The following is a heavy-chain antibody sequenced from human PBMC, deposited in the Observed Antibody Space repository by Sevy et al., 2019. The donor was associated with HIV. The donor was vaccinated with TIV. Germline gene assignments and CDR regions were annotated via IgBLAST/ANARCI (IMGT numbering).Heavy chain of an antibody. CDR3: ARGDYFDF. Sequence: ASVKVSCKASGYTFTNYAISWVRQAPGQGLECMVGISAYNGNTNYAQKIQGRVTMTTDTSTSTAYMELRSLRYDDTALYYCARGDYFDFWGQGTLVTVSS. V-gene: IGHV1-18*04. J-gene: IGHJ4*02. CDR2: ISAYNGNT. CDR1: GYTFTNYA.